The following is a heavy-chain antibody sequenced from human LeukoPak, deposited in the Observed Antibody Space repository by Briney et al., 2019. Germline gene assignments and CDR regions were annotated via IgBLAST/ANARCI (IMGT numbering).Heavy chain of an antibody. Sequence: SETLSLTCTVHGGSFSGFYWTWIRQSPGQGLEWIGEIDLSGDTTYNPSLEGRVTVSVDTSKNQFSLRLSSVTAADTAVYYCARAQRNDLEVVIVTTDFYYYMDAWGRGTAVTVSS. J-gene: IGHJ6*03. CDR3: ARAQRNDLEVVIVTTDFYYYMDA. V-gene: IGHV4-34*01. CDR2: IDLSGDT. D-gene: IGHD2-15*01. CDR1: GGSFSGFY.